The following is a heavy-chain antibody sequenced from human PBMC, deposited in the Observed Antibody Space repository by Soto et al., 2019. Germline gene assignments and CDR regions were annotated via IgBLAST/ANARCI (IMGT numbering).Heavy chain of an antibody. CDR1: GFNFSTYG. CDR3: AKGGQVVVTARCDY. CDR2: ISYDGSYK. V-gene: IGHV3-30*18. D-gene: IGHD2-21*02. Sequence: QVQLVESGGGVVQPGRSLRLSCAASGFNFSTYGMHWVRQAPGKGLEGVAVISYDGSYKYYADSVKGRFTISRDNSKNTLYVQMNTLRAEDTAVYYCAKGGQVVVTARCDYWGQGTLVTVSS. J-gene: IGHJ4*02.